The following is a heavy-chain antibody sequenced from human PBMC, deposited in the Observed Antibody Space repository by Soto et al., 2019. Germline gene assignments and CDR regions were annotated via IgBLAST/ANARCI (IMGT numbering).Heavy chain of an antibody. Sequence: QLQLQESGPGLVKPSETLSLTCTVSGGSISSSSYYWGWIRQPPGKGLEWIGSIYYSGSTYYNPSLKIRVTISVDTSKNQFSLKLSSVTAADTAVYYCASGGYCSGGSCRTFDYWGQGTLVTVSS. CDR1: GGSISSSSYY. V-gene: IGHV4-39*01. CDR3: ASGGYCSGGSCRTFDY. CDR2: IYYSGST. J-gene: IGHJ4*02. D-gene: IGHD2-15*01.